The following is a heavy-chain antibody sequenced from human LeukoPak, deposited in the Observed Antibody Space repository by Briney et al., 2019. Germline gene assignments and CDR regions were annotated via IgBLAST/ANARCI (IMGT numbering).Heavy chain of an antibody. CDR3: ARGRRSYSTHGAFDI. Sequence: GGSLRLSRAASGFTFSSYWMSWVRQAPGKGLEWVANIKQDGSEKYYADSVRGRFTISRDNSKNTLYLQMNSLRAEDTAVYYCARGRRSYSTHGAFDIWGQGTMVTVSS. CDR2: IKQDGSEK. CDR1: GFTFSSYW. D-gene: IGHD3-10*01. V-gene: IGHV3-7*01. J-gene: IGHJ3*02.